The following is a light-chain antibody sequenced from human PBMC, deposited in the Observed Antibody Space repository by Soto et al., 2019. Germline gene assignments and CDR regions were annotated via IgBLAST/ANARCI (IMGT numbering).Light chain of an antibody. Sequence: EIVMTQSPATLSVSPGERATLSCRASQSVSSNLAWYQQKPGQAPRLLIYGASTRATGIPARFSGSGSGTEFTLTRNRRQSEDFAVYYCQQYNNWPPYTFGQGTKLEIK. CDR2: GAS. CDR3: QQYNNWPPYT. J-gene: IGKJ2*01. V-gene: IGKV3-15*01. CDR1: QSVSSN.